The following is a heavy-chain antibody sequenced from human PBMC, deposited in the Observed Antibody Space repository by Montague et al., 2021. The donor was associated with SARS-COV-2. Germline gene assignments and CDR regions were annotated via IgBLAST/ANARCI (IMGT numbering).Heavy chain of an antibody. CDR3: ARMVAGTTGLDY. Sequence: PALVKPTQTLTLTCTFSGFSLSTSGVGVGWIRQPPGKALEWLARIDWDDDKYYSTSLKTRLTISKDTSKNQVVLTMTNMDPVDTATYYCARMVAGTTGLDYWGQGTLVTVSS. D-gene: IGHD6-19*01. CDR2: IDWDDDK. V-gene: IGHV2-70*11. J-gene: IGHJ4*02. CDR1: GFSLSTSGVG.